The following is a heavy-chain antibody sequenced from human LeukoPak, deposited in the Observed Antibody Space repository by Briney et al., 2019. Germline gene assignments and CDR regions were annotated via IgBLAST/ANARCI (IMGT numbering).Heavy chain of an antibody. V-gene: IGHV3-74*01. CDR2: INSDGTSA. CDR3: ARVRVVPAGYFDT. Sequence: GGSRRLSCAASGFTFSSYWMHWVRQAPGKGLVWVSRINSDGTSAIYADSVRGRFTISRDNAKNTLYLQMNSLGDEDTAVYYCARVRVVPAGYFDTWGQGTLVTVSS. D-gene: IGHD2-2*01. J-gene: IGHJ4*02. CDR1: GFTFSSYW.